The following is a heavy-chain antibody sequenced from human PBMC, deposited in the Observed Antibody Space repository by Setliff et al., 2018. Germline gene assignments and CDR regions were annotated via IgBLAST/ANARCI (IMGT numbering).Heavy chain of an antibody. CDR3: ARGRAGHSGH. D-gene: IGHD6-19*01. CDR1: GDSISSRRSY. CDR2: IYTSWST. J-gene: IGHJ4*02. V-gene: IGHV4-61*09. Sequence: TLSLTCTVSGDSISSRRSYWGWFRQPAGKGLEWIGQIYTSWSTNYNPSLKSRVTISLDTSKNQFSLSLSSVTAADTAVYYCARGRAGHSGHWGQGTLVTVSS.